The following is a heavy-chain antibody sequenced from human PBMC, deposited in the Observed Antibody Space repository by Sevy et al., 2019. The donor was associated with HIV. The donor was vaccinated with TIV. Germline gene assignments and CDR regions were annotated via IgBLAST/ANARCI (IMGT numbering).Heavy chain of an antibody. CDR3: TRDRGRLQGYYFDX. Sequence: GGSLRLSCTASGFXFGDYAMXWFRQAPGKGLEWVGFIRSKAYGGTTEYAASVKGRFTISRDDSKSIAYLQMNSLKTEDTAVYYCTRDRGRLQGYYFDXXGQGTLVTVSS. CDR1: GFXFGDYA. J-gene: IGHJ4*02. CDR2: IRSKAYGGTT. V-gene: IGHV3-49*03. D-gene: IGHD4-4*01.